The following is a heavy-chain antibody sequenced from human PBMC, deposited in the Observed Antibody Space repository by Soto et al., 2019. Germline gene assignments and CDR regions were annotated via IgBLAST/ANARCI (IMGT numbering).Heavy chain of an antibody. CDR2: IYPADSDT. J-gene: IGHJ4*02. Sequence: GESLKISCKGSGYSFPSDWIGWVRQMPGKGLEWMGSIYPADSDTRYSPSFEGQVTISADKSISTSYLQWSSLKASDPAMYYCARPEYCSGGSCQAAFDYWGQGTLVTVSS. D-gene: IGHD2-15*01. CDR1: GYSFPSDW. V-gene: IGHV5-51*01. CDR3: ARPEYCSGGSCQAAFDY.